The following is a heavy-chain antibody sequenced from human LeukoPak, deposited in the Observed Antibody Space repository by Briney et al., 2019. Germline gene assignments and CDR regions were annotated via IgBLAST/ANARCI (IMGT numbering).Heavy chain of an antibody. CDR1: GGSFSGYY. V-gene: IGHV4-4*07. Sequence: TSETLSLTCAVYGGSFSGYYWSWIRQPAGKGLEWIGRIYTSGSTNYNPSLKSRVTISVDTSKNQFSLKLSSVTAADTAVYYCARDGVPAAIARGTKNWFDPWGQGTLVTVSS. CDR3: ARDGVPAAIARGTKNWFDP. CDR2: IYTSGST. J-gene: IGHJ5*02. D-gene: IGHD2-2*01.